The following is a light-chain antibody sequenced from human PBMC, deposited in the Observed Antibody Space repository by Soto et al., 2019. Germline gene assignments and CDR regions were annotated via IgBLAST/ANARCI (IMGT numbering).Light chain of an antibody. CDR1: QSISSW. CDR3: QQYDSSSRT. V-gene: IGKV1-5*03. J-gene: IGKJ1*01. CDR2: KAS. Sequence: DIQMTQSPSTLSASVGDRVTITCRASQSISSWLAWYQQKPQRAPKLLIYKASTLQSGVPSRFSGSGSGTEFTLTISSLQPDDFATYYCQQYDSSSRTFGQGTKVDI.